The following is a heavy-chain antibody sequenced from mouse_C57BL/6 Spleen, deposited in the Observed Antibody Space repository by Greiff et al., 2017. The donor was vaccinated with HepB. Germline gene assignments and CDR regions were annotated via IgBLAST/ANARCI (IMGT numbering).Heavy chain of an antibody. Sequence: VQLQQADAEVVEPGASVKISCKGSGYTFNDHTIHWMKQRAEQGVGWIGYIYPRDGRTKDNDKFKGKATLTADKSSSTAYMQLNSLTSEDSAGYFCARTGDYDEYWGQGTTLTVSS. CDR1: GYTFNDHT. CDR2: IYPRDGRT. J-gene: IGHJ2*01. D-gene: IGHD2-4*01. CDR3: ARTGDYDEY. V-gene: IGHV1-78*01.